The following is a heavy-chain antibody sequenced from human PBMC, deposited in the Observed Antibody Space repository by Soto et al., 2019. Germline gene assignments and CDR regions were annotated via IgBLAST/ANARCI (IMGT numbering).Heavy chain of an antibody. J-gene: IGHJ4*02. CDR2: ISGSGGST. Sequence: PGGSLRLSCAASGFTFSSYWMSWVRQAPGKGLEWVSAISGSGGSTYYADSVKGRFTISRDNSKNTLYLQMNSLRAEDTAVYHCAKVFGYSYGYFLDYWGQGTLVTVSS. V-gene: IGHV3-23*01. D-gene: IGHD5-18*01. CDR3: AKVFGYSYGYFLDY. CDR1: GFTFSSYW.